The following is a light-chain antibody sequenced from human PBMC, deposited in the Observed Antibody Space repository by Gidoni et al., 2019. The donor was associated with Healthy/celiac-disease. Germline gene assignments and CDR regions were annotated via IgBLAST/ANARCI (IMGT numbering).Light chain of an antibody. CDR3: QQSYSTPMYT. Sequence: IQMPQSPSSLSASVGDRVTITCRASQSISSYLNWYQQKPGKAPKLLIYAASSLQSGVPSRFSGSGSGTDFTLTISSLQPEDFATYYCQQSYSTPMYTFXQXTKLEIK. J-gene: IGKJ2*01. CDR2: AAS. V-gene: IGKV1-39*01. CDR1: QSISSY.